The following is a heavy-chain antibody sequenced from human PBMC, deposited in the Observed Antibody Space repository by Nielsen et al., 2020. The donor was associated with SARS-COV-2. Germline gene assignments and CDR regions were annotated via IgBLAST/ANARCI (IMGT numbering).Heavy chain of an antibody. Sequence: GESLKISCAASGFTFSSYGMHWVRQAPGKGLEWVAVISYDGSNKYYADSVKGRFTISRDNSKNTLYLQMNSLRAEDTAVYYCAKDLALRYFDWLFPDAFDIWGQGTMVTVSS. V-gene: IGHV3-30*18. CDR1: GFTFSSYG. CDR2: ISYDGSNK. J-gene: IGHJ3*02. D-gene: IGHD3-9*01. CDR3: AKDLALRYFDWLFPDAFDI.